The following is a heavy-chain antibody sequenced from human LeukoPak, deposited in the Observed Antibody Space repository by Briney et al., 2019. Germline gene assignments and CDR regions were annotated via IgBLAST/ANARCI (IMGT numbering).Heavy chain of an antibody. D-gene: IGHD6-13*01. CDR1: GFTFDDYT. J-gene: IGHJ4*02. Sequence: GGSLRLSCAASGFTFDDYTMHWVRQAPGKGLEWVSLISWDGGSTYYADSVKGRFTISRDNSKNSLYLQVSSLRTEDTALYYCAKDMGIAAAGTYLDYWGQGTLVTVSS. CDR2: ISWDGGST. CDR3: AKDMGIAAAGTYLDY. V-gene: IGHV3-43*01.